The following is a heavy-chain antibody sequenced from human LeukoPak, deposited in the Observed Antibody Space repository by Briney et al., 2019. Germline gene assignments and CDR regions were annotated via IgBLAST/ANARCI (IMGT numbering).Heavy chain of an antibody. CDR1: GGSISSGDYY. D-gene: IGHD6-19*01. V-gene: IGHV4-30-4*08. J-gene: IGHJ4*02. Sequence: SQTLSLTCTVSGGSISSGDYYWSWIRQPPGTGLEWIGYIYYSGSTYYNPSLKSRVTISVDTSKNQFSLKLSSVTAADTAVYYCARVLRAVAGTWRDYWGQGTLVTVSS. CDR2: IYYSGST. CDR3: ARVLRAVAGTWRDY.